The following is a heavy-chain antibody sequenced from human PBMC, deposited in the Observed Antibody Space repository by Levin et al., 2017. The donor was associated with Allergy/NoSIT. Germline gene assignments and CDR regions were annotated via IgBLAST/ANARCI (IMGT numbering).Heavy chain of an antibody. V-gene: IGHV1-8*01. J-gene: IGHJ3*02. Sequence: PGESLKISCKASGYTFTSYDINWVRQATGQGLEWMGWMNPNSGNTGYAQKFQGRVTMTRNTSISTAYMELSSLRSEDTAVYYCASVQMTAGTPGAFDIWGQGTMVTVSS. D-gene: IGHD1-14*01. CDR3: ASVQMTAGTPGAFDI. CDR2: MNPNSGNT. CDR1: GYTFTSYD.